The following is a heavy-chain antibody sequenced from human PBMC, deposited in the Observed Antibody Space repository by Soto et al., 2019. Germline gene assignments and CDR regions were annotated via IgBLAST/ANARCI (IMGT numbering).Heavy chain of an antibody. D-gene: IGHD3-3*01. Sequence: PSETLSLTCTVSGGSISSYRWSRIRQPPGKGLEWIGYIYYRGNTIYNPSLKSRVTISVDTSKNQFSLKLSSVTAADTAVYYCARGTDFWSGYYDYWGQGTLVTVSS. CDR2: IYYRGNT. V-gene: IGHV4-59*01. CDR3: ARGTDFWSGYYDY. J-gene: IGHJ4*02. CDR1: GGSISSYR.